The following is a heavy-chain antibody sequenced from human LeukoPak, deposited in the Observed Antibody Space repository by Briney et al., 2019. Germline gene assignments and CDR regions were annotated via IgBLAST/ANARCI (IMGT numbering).Heavy chain of an antibody. Sequence: GGSLRLSCAASGFTFSSYGMHWVRQAPGKGLEWVAVIWYDGSNKYYADSVKGRFTISRDNSKNTLYLQMKSLRAEDTAVYYCPKGYYDSSGLDAFDIWGQGTMVTVSS. V-gene: IGHV3-33*06. D-gene: IGHD3-22*01. CDR1: GFTFSSYG. CDR2: IWYDGSNK. J-gene: IGHJ3*02. CDR3: PKGYYDSSGLDAFDI.